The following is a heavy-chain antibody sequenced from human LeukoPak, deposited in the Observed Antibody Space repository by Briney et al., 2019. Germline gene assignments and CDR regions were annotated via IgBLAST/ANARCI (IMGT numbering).Heavy chain of an antibody. CDR1: GYTLTELS. CDR3: ARLEGGSGWSDY. D-gene: IGHD6-19*01. J-gene: IGHJ4*02. V-gene: IGHV1-24*01. Sequence: ASVKVSCKVSGYTLTELSMHWVRQAPGKGLEWMGGFDPEDGETIYAQKSQGRVTMTEDTSTDTAYMELSSLRSEDTAVYYCARLEGGSGWSDYWGQGTLVTVSS. CDR2: FDPEDGET.